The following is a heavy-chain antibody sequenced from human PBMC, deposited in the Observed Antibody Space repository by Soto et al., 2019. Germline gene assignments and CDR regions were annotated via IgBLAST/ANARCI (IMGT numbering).Heavy chain of an antibody. CDR1: GFTFSSYG. Sequence: PGGSLRLSCAASGFTFSSYGMHWVRQAPGKGLEWVAVISYDGSNKYYADSVKGRFTISRDNSKNTLYLQMNSLRAEDTAVYYCAKDRSSTLGYYYYGMDVWGQGTTVTVSS. CDR3: AKDRSSTLGYYYYGMDV. J-gene: IGHJ6*02. D-gene: IGHD2-2*01. V-gene: IGHV3-30*18. CDR2: ISYDGSNK.